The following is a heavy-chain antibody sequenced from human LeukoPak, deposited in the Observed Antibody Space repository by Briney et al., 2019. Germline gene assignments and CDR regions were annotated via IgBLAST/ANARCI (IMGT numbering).Heavy chain of an antibody. J-gene: IGHJ5*02. D-gene: IGHD3-3*01. CDR1: GYTFTGYY. CDR2: INPNSGGT. Sequence: ASVKVSCKASGYTFTGYYMHWVRQAPGQGLEWMGWINPNSGGTNYAQKFQGRVTMTRDTSISTAYMELSRLRSDDTAVYYCASDLRSGYYENWFDPWGQGTLVTVSS. V-gene: IGHV1-2*02. CDR3: ASDLRSGYYENWFDP.